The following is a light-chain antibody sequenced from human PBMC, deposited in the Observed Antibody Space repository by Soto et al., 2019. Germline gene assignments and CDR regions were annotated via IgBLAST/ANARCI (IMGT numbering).Light chain of an antibody. J-gene: IGKJ1*01. CDR3: QQYNDYWT. V-gene: IGKV1-5*03. CDR2: LAS. CDR1: QSVNIW. Sequence: DIQMTQSPSTLSASVGDRVTITCRASQSVNIWLAWYQQKPGRAPNLLIYLASTLASGVPSRFSGSGSGTDFTLTISSLQPDDFATYYCQQYNDYWTFGQGTKVDIK.